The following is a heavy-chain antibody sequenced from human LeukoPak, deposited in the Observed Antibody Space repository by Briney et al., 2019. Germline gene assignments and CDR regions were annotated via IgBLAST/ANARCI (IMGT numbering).Heavy chain of an antibody. D-gene: IGHD3-10*01. CDR2: MNPNSGNT. CDR3: ARDLNMVRGVLESFS. V-gene: IGHV1-8*01. Sequence: ASVKVSCKASGYTFTSYDINWVRQATGQGLEWMGWMNPNSGNTGYAQKFQGRVTMTRNTSISTAYMELSSLRSEDTAVYYCARDLNMVRGVLESFSWGQGTLVTVSS. CDR1: GYTFTSYD. J-gene: IGHJ5*02.